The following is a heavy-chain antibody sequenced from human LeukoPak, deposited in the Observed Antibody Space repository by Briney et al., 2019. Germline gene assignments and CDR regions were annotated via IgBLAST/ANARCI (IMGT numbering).Heavy chain of an antibody. CDR1: GFTVSSNY. V-gene: IGHV3-66*01. J-gene: IGHJ4*02. CDR2: IYSGGST. CDR3: ARGEGCGGDCLFDY. D-gene: IGHD2-21*02. Sequence: GGSLRLSCAVSGFTVSSNYMSWVRQAPGKGLDWVSVIYSGGSTYYADSVKGRFTISRDNSKNTLYLQMNSLRAEDTAVYYCARGEGCGGDCLFDYWGQGTLVTVSS.